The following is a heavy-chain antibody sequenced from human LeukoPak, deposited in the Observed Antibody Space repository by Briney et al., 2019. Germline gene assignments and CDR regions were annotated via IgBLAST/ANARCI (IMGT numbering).Heavy chain of an antibody. CDR3: ARAYYDSGGYYYDY. V-gene: IGHV3-64*01. CDR1: GFTFSSYP. D-gene: IGHD3-22*01. Sequence: GGSLRLSCAASGFTFSSYPMHWVRQAPGKGLEYVSAISSNGDSTYYANSVKGRFTISRDNSKNTLYLQMGSLRAEDMAVYYCARAYYDSGGYYYDYWGQGTLVTVSS. CDR2: ISSNGDST. J-gene: IGHJ4*02.